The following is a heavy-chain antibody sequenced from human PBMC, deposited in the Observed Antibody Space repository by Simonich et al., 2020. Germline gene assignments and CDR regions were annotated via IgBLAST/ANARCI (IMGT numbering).Heavy chain of an antibody. CDR3: ARDPPGDSSGYYNY. D-gene: IGHD3-22*01. V-gene: IGHV3-74*01. Sequence: EVQLVESGGGLVQPGGSLRLSCAASGFTFNSYWMHWVRQAPGKGRWCVATKNLEWSSKSYAESVKGRLTISRDNAKNTLYLQMNSLRAEDTAVYYCARDPPGDSSGYYNYWGQGTLVTVSS. J-gene: IGHJ4*02. CDR1: GFTFNSYW. CDR2: KNLEWSSK.